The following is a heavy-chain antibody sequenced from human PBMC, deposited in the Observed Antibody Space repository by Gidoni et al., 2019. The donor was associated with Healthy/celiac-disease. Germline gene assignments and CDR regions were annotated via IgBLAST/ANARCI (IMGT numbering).Heavy chain of an antibody. CDR2: IYYSGST. J-gene: IGHJ4*02. CDR3: ARVKSIIGAAAYFDY. Sequence: QLQLQESGPGLVKPSATLSLTCTVSGGSISSSSYYWGWIRQPPGKGLEWIGSIYYSGSTYYNPSLKSRVTISVDTSKNQFSLKLSSVTAADTAVYYCARVKSIIGAAAYFDYWGQGTLVTVSS. CDR1: GGSISSSSYY. D-gene: IGHD6-13*01. V-gene: IGHV4-39*01.